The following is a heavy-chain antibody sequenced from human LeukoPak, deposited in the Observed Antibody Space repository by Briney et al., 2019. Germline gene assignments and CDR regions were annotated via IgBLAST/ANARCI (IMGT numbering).Heavy chain of an antibody. Sequence: PGGSLRLSRTASGFTFGDYAMSWFRQAPGKGLEWVGFIRSKAYGGTTEYAASVKGRFTVSRDDSKSIAYLQMNSLKTEDTAVYYCTRVWTNKYSDYWGQGTLVTVSS. V-gene: IGHV3-49*03. CDR2: IRSKAYGGTT. D-gene: IGHD1/OR15-1a*01. J-gene: IGHJ4*02. CDR3: TRVWTNKYSDY. CDR1: GFTFGDYA.